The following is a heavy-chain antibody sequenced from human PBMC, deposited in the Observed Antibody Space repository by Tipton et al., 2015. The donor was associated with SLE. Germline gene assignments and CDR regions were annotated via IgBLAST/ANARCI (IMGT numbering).Heavy chain of an antibody. J-gene: IGHJ6*02. CDR1: GDSISSGSYY. D-gene: IGHD2-15*01. V-gene: IGHV4-39*07. Sequence: GLVKPSETLSLTCTVSGDSISSGSYYWGWIRQPPGKGLEWIGDIYYTGSTYYNPSLQSRVTISVDTSKNQFSLKLGSVTAADTAVYYCERDPRIRGLCRGGTCYADYYYYGLDVWGQGTTVTVTS. CDR3: ERDPRIRGLCRGGTCYADYYYYGLDV. CDR2: IYYTGST.